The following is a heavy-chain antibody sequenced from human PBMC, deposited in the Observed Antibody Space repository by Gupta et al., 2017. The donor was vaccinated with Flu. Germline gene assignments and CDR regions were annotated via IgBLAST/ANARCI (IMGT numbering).Heavy chain of an antibody. V-gene: IGHV3-7*01. D-gene: IGHD6-13*01. CDR2: IKADGSET. J-gene: IGHJ6*03. Sequence: RQATGKGLEWVANIKADGSETYYVDSVKGRFTISRDNAKNTLYMQMNSLRAEDTALYYCARDFSNYFYYIDVWGKGTTVTVSS. CDR3: ARDFSNYFYYIDV.